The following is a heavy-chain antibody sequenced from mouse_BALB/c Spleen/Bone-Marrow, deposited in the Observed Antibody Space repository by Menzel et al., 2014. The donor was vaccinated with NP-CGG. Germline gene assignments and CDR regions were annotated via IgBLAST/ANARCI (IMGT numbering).Heavy chain of an antibody. D-gene: IGHD2-4*01. Sequence: QVQLQQSGAELVRPGVSVKISCKGSGYTFADYTMHWVKRSHAKSLEWIGVISTYYGDASYNQKFKGKATMTVDKSSSTAYMELARLTSEDSAIYYCARVITTGYYGTDYWGQGTSVTVSS. CDR3: ARVITTGYYGTDY. CDR2: ISTYYGDA. J-gene: IGHJ4*01. CDR1: GYTFADYT. V-gene: IGHV1S137*01.